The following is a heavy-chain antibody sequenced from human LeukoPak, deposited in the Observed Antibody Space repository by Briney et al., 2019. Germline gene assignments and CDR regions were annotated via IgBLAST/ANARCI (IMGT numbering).Heavy chain of an antibody. D-gene: IGHD3-22*01. V-gene: IGHV4-61*02. CDR1: GGSISSGYYY. Sequence: SETLSLTCTVSGGSISSGYYYWSWIRQPAGKGLEWIGRIYSSGSTNYNPSLKSRVTISVDMSKNQFSLKLSSVTAADTAVYYCAREEVVGHNWFDPWGQGTLVTVSS. CDR2: IYSSGST. J-gene: IGHJ5*02. CDR3: AREEVVGHNWFDP.